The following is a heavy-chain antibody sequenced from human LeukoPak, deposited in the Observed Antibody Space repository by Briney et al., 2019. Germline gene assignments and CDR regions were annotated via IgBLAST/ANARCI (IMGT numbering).Heavy chain of an antibody. CDR3: ARVTPRGPHVY. CDR1: GFTFNNYA. CDR2: ISGSGSST. V-gene: IGHV3-23*01. Sequence: GGSLRLSCAASGFTFNNYAMTWVRQAPGKGLEWVSSISGSGSSTYYADSVKGRFTISRDNSKNTLYLQMNSLRAEDTAVYYCARVTPRGPHVYWGQGTLVTVSS. J-gene: IGHJ4*02.